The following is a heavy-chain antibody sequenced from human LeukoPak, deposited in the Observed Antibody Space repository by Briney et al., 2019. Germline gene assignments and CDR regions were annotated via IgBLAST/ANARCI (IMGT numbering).Heavy chain of an antibody. J-gene: IGHJ4*02. CDR3: TKAYDSWIGSFYDY. Sequence: PGGSLRLSCAASGFTFSSHGMHWVRQAPGKGLEWVSFIRRDGSNQYYAESVKGRFTISRDNSKNTPDLQMGSLRVEDTAVYYCTKAYDSWIGSFYDYWGRGTQVTVSS. CDR2: IRRDGSNQ. D-gene: IGHD3-3*01. V-gene: IGHV3-30*02. CDR1: GFTFSSHG.